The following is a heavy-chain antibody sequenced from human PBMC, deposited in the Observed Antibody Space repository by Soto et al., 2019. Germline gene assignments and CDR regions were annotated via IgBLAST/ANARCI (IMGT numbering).Heavy chain of an antibody. V-gene: IGHV1-58*01. D-gene: IGHD3-22*01. CDR1: GFTFTSSS. J-gene: IGHJ4*02. CDR2: IVVDTGNT. CDR3: AATPPGPYYIFDY. Sequence: SVKVSCKASGFTFTSSSVQWVRQARGQRLEWIGWIVVDTGNTNYAQKFQERVTIIRDMSTSTAYMELSSLRPEDTAVYYCAATPPGPYYIFDYWGQGTLVTVSS.